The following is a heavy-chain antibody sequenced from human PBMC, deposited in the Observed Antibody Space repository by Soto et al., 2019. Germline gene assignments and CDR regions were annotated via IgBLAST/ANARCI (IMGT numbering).Heavy chain of an antibody. CDR3: TTGSTSTKNY. CDR2: IKSKTDGGTT. D-gene: IGHD6-6*01. CDR1: GFTFSNAG. Sequence: SLRLSCAASGFTFSNAGLSWVGQAPGQGLEWVGRIKSKTDGGTTDYTAPVKGRFTISRDDSKNTLYLQMNSLKIEDTPVYYCTTGSTSTKNYWGQGTLVTVSS. V-gene: IGHV3-15*01. J-gene: IGHJ4*01.